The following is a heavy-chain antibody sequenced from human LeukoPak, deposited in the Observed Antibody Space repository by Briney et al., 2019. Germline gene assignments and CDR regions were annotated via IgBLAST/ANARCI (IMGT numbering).Heavy chain of an antibody. V-gene: IGHV4-59*08. CDR3: ARHRDYYDT. Sequence: SETLSLTCTVSGGSISSYYWSWIRQPPGKGLEWIGYIYYSGGTNYNPSLKSRVTISVDTSKNQFSLKLSSVTAADTAVYFCARHRDYYDTWGHGTLVTVSS. CDR1: GGSISSYY. CDR2: IYYSGGT. D-gene: IGHD3-22*01. J-gene: IGHJ4*01.